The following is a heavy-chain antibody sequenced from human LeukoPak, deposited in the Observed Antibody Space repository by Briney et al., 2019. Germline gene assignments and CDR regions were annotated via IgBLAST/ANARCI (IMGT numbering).Heavy chain of an antibody. Sequence: ASVKVSCKASGYTFTGYYIQWLRQAPGQGLEWMGWINPNSGGTRHPQKFQGRVTMTRDTSISTAYMELSRLRSDDTAMYYCARSHCSTSSCDTTYFQYWGQGTQITVSS. CDR3: ARSHCSTSSCDTTYFQY. CDR2: INPNSGGT. CDR1: GYTFTGYY. D-gene: IGHD2-2*01. J-gene: IGHJ4*02. V-gene: IGHV1-2*02.